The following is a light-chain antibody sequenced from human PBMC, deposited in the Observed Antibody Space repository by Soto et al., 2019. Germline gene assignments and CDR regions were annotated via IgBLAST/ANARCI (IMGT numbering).Light chain of an antibody. CDR2: GTS. Sequence: EIVVTQSPGTLSLSPGERATLSCRASQSISNFHLAWYQQKPGQAPRLLIYGTSTRATGGIADRFSGSGSGTDFTLTISRLEPEDVAVYYCQQYYDTPYTFGQGTRLEI. J-gene: IGKJ2*01. CDR1: QSISNFH. V-gene: IGKV3-20*01. CDR3: QQYYDTPYT.